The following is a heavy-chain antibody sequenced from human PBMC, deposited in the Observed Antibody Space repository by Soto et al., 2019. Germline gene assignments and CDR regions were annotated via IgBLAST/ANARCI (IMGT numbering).Heavy chain of an antibody. J-gene: IGHJ4*02. CDR3: ARLYPPLRGSSWLDY. Sequence: QVQLQQWGAGLLKPSETLSLTCAVYGGSFSGYYWSWIRQPPGKGLEWIGEINHSGSTNYNPSLKSRVTIXXDXSXXQFSLKLSSVTAADTAVYYCARLYPPLRGSSWLDYWGQGTLVTVPS. V-gene: IGHV4-34*01. CDR1: GGSFSGYY. D-gene: IGHD6-13*01. CDR2: INHSGST.